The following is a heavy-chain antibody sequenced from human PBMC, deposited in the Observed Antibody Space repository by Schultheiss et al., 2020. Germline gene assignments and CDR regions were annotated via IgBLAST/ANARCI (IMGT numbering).Heavy chain of an antibody. CDR3: AREWGAAIYFDY. V-gene: IGHV3-21*01. CDR1: GFTFSSYS. CDR2: ISSSSSYI. D-gene: IGHD5-18*01. J-gene: IGHJ4*02. Sequence: GGSLRLSCAASGFTFSSYSMNWVRQAPGKGLEWVSSISSSSSYIYYADSVKGRFTISRDNAKNSLYLQMNSLRAEDTAVYYCAREWGAAIYFDYWGQGNLGTVSS.